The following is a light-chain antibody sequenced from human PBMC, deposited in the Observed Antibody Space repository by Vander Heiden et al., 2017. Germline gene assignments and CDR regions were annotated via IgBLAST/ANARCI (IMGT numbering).Light chain of an antibody. J-gene: IGKJ2*01. CDR2: GAS. V-gene: IGKV3-15*01. CDR3: QQYNDWPPYT. Sequence: EIVMTQSPAPLSVSPGARATLSCRASQSVSSNLAWYQQKPGQTPRLLIYGASTRATGIPARCSGSGSGTEFTLTISSLQSEDFAVYYCQQYNDWPPYTFGQGTKLEIK. CDR1: QSVSSN.